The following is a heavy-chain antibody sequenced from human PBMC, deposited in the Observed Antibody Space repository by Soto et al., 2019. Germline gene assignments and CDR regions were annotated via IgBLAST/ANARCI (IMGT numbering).Heavy chain of an antibody. J-gene: IGHJ4*02. V-gene: IGHV4-30-4*01. CDR1: GGSISSGDYY. CDR3: ARGGVYYASSGYIV. D-gene: IGHD3-22*01. Sequence: SETLSLTCTVSGGSISSGDYYWSWIRQPPGKGLEWIGYIYYSGSTYYNPSLKSRVTISVDTSKNQFSLKLSSVTAADTAVYYCARGGVYYASSGYIVWGQGTLVTVSS. CDR2: IYYSGST.